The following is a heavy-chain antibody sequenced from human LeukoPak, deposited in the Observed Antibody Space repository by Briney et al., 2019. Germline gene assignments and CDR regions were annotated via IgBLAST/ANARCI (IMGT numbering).Heavy chain of an antibody. CDR1: GLTFSGSG. CDR2: IGRQGDSDAT. Sequence: PGGSLKLSCAASGLTFSGSGIHWVRQASGKGLEWLGRIGRQGDSDATRYAASLKGKFTISRVDSRNTAYLQMNSLKTEDTAVYHCAGDYNFLTGLNYWGQGTLVTVSS. J-gene: IGHJ4*02. V-gene: IGHV3-73*01. D-gene: IGHD3-9*01. CDR3: AGDYNFLTGLNY.